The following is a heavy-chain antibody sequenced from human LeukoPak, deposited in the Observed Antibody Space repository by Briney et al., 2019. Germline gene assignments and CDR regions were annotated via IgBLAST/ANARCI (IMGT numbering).Heavy chain of an antibody. V-gene: IGHV1-69*01. CDR1: GGTFSSYA. CDR2: IIPIFGTA. Sequence: GVSVKVSCKASGGTFSSYAISWVRQAPGQGLEWMGGIIPIFGTANYAQKFQGRVTITADESTSTAYMELSSLRSEDTAVYYCARALVGATTLDLWGRGTLVTVSS. CDR3: ARALVGATTLDL. J-gene: IGHJ2*01. D-gene: IGHD1-26*01.